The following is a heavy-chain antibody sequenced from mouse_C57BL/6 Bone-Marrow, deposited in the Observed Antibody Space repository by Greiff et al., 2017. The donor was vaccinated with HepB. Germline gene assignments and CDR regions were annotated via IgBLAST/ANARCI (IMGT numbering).Heavy chain of an antibody. CDR3: ARVTTVVPSYAMDY. V-gene: IGHV14-2*01. CDR2: IDPEDGET. CDR1: GFNIKDYY. Sequence: EVKLVESGAELVKPGASVKLSCTASGFNIKDYYMHWVKQRTEQGLEWIGRIDPEDGETKYAPKFQGKATITADTSSNTAYLQLSSLTSEDTAVYYCARVTTVVPSYAMDYWGQGTSVTVSS. D-gene: IGHD1-1*01. J-gene: IGHJ4*01.